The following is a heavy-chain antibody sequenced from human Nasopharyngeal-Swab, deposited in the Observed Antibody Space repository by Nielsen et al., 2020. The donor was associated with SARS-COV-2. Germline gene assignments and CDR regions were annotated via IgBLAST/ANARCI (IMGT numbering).Heavy chain of an antibody. CDR3: ARLGYGDYEVDY. Sequence: GSLRLSCTVSGFSITSGYYWGWIRQPPGKGPEYIGSIFRSGDVRYSPSLSSRVTMSVDTSKNQMSLRLRSATAADTAMYYCARLGYGDYEVDYWGQGILVTVSS. V-gene: IGHV4-38-2*02. J-gene: IGHJ4*02. CDR2: IFRSGDV. D-gene: IGHD2-21*02. CDR1: GFSITSGYY.